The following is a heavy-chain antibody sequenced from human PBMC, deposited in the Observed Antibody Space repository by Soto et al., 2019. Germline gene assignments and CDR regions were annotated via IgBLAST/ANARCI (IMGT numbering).Heavy chain of an antibody. CDR3: EKDIRPDYYNYRDA. CDR2: ISWNSGSI. J-gene: IGHJ6*03. CDR1: GFTFDDYA. Sequence: EVQLVESGGGLVQPGRSLRLSCAASGFTFDDYAMHWVRQAPGKGLEWVSGISWNSGSIGYADSVKGRFTISRDNAKNSFYMQMNRLRAEDTALYYCEKDIRPDYYNYRDAWGKGPTVTVSS. V-gene: IGHV3-9*01.